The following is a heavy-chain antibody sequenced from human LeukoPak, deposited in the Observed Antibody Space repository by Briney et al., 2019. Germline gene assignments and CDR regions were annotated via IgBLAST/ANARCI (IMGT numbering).Heavy chain of an antibody. D-gene: IGHD3-10*01. CDR1: GYSFTNYW. J-gene: IGHJ5*02. CDR2: IYPGDSDT. Sequence: GESLKISCQGSGYSFTNYWIAWVHQMPGKGLEWMGIIYPGDSDTRYSPSFQGQVTISVDKSTSTAYLQWSSLKASDTAMYYCARHSGSASYYRVVDPWGQGTLVTVSS. V-gene: IGHV5-51*07. CDR3: ARHSGSASYYRVVDP.